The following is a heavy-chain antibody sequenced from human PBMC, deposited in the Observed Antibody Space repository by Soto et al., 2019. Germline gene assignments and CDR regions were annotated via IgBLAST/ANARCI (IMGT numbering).Heavy chain of an antibody. CDR2: VDPRDSYT. CDR3: GLQYCTWGTCDGWFDP. D-gene: IGHD2-8*01. V-gene: IGHV5-10-1*01. J-gene: IGHJ5*02. Sequence: GEYLKISCKGSRYSFATLWITWVRQLPRKGLEWMGTVDPRDSYTNYSPSFQCHVTMSADKTINTAYLQSSSLKASYTAIYYCGLQYCTWGTCDGWFDPWGQGKFVTFSS. CDR1: RYSFATLW.